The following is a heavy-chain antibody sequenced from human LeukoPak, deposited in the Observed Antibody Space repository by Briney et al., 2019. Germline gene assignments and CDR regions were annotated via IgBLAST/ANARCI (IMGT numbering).Heavy chain of an antibody. D-gene: IGHD3-10*01. CDR1: GGSISSSRYY. CDR3: ARQGGDTMVRGVVRDWFDP. Sequence: SETLSLTCTVSGGSISSSRYYRGWIRQPPGKGLEWIGCIYYNGYTYYTSSLKSRVTIFVDTSKNQFSLKLISVTAADTAVYYCARQGGDTMVRGVVRDWFDPWGQGTLVTVSS. V-gene: IGHV4-39*01. CDR2: IYYNGYT. J-gene: IGHJ5*02.